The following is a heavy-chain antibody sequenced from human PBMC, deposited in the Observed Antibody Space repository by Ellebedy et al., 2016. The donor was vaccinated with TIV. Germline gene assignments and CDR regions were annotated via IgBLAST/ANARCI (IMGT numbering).Heavy chain of an antibody. J-gene: IGHJ2*01. Sequence: MPSETLSLTCTVSGGSISSSSYYWGWIRQPPGKGLEWIGSIYYSGSTYYNPSLKSRVTISVDTSKNQFSLKLSSVTAADTAVYYCARPRYHIVGATTSWYFDLWGRGTLVTVSS. D-gene: IGHD1-26*01. CDR1: GGSISSSSYY. CDR3: ARPRYHIVGATTSWYFDL. V-gene: IGHV4-39*01. CDR2: IYYSGST.